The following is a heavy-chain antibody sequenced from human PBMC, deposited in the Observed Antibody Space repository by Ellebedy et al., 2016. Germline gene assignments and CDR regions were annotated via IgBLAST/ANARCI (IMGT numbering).Heavy chain of an antibody. D-gene: IGHD6-6*01. CDR3: ARGKTRYSSSSDAFYI. CDR1: GGSFSGYY. J-gene: IGHJ3*02. Sequence: SETLSLTCAVYGGSFSGYYWSWIRQPPGKGLEWIGEINHSGSTNYNPSLKSRVTISVDTSKNQFSLKLSSVTAADTAVYYCARGKTRYSSSSDAFYIWGQGTMVTVSS. V-gene: IGHV4-34*01. CDR2: INHSGST.